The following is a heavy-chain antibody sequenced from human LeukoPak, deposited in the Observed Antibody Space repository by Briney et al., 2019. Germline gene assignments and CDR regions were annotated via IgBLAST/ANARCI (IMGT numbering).Heavy chain of an antibody. V-gene: IGHV3-23*01. D-gene: IGHD7-27*01. CDR3: AKAPATGEGYYFYYMDV. J-gene: IGHJ6*03. CDR1: GFTFSDYA. CDR2: VNGRGATT. Sequence: GGSLRLSCAASGFASGFTFSDYAVSWVRQAPGKGPEWVASVNGRGATTYYADSVRGRFTISRDNPKNTLYLQMISLGADDTAVYFCAKAPATGEGYYFYYMDVWGKGTTVTVSS.